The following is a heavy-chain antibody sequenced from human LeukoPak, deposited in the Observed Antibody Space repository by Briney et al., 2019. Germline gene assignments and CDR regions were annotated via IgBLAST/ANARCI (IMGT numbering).Heavy chain of an antibody. CDR1: GGSISSSSYY. Sequence: PSETLSLTCTVSGGSISSSSYYWGWIRQPPGKGLESIGSIYYSGSTYYNPSLKSRVTISVDTSKNQFSLKLSSVTAADTAVYYCARGASGTLYDAFDIWGQGTMVTVSS. CDR3: ARGASGTLYDAFDI. J-gene: IGHJ3*02. CDR2: IYYSGST. V-gene: IGHV4-39*07. D-gene: IGHD1-26*01.